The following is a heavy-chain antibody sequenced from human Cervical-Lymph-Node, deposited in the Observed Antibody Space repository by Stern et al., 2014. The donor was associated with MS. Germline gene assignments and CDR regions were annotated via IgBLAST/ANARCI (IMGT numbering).Heavy chain of an antibody. CDR3: ARETGGYTYGDTDFFDY. CDR2: IYSSGST. J-gene: IGHJ4*02. V-gene: IGHV4-61*02. Sequence: QVQLQESGPGLVKPSQTLSLTCIVSGDSISRGSFYWNWIRQPAGKGLEWIGRIYSSGSTNYNPYPKSRVSISRDTSQKQFSLKVISMTAADTAVYYCARETGGYTYGDTDFFDYWGQGALVTVSS. CDR1: GDSISRGSFY. D-gene: IGHD5-18*01.